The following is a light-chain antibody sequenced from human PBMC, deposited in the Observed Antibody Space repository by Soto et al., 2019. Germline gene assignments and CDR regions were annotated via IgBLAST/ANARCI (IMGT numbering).Light chain of an antibody. J-gene: IGLJ1*01. CDR1: NSDVGGYNY. CDR3: SSYTSISTLYV. Sequence: QSAQTQPVSVSRSPKQSITISCTGTNSDVGGYNYVSWYQQHPGKAPELMIYEVSHRPSGVSNRFSGSKSDNTASLTISGLQAEDEADYYCSSYTSISTLYVFGTGTKVTVL. CDR2: EVS. V-gene: IGLV2-14*01.